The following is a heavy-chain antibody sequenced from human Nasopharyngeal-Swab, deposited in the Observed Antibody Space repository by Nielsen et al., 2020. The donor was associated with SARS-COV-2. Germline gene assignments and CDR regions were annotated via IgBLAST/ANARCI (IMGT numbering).Heavy chain of an antibody. J-gene: IGHJ6*02. D-gene: IGHD2-15*01. Sequence: ASVKVSCKASGYTFTSYGISWVRQAPGQGLEWMGWISAYNGNTNYAQKLQGRVTMTTDTSTSTAYMELRSLRSDDTAVYYCARAWGDYCSGGSCYPGGYYYYGMDVWGQGTTVTVSS. CDR3: ARAWGDYCSGGSCYPGGYYYYGMDV. V-gene: IGHV1-18*01. CDR1: GYTFTSYG. CDR2: ISAYNGNT.